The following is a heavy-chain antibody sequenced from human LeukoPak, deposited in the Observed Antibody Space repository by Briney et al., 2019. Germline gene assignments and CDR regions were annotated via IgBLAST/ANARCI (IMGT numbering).Heavy chain of an antibody. J-gene: IGHJ6*02. Sequence: GASVKVSCKASGYTFTSYGISWVRQAPGQGLEWMGWISAYNANTNYAQKFQGRVTMTRDTSTSTVYMELSSLRSEDTAVYYCARGDGYCSSTSCYANYYYGMDVWGQGTTVTVSS. V-gene: IGHV1-18*01. D-gene: IGHD2-2*03. CDR2: ISAYNANT. CDR3: ARGDGYCSSTSCYANYYYGMDV. CDR1: GYTFTSYG.